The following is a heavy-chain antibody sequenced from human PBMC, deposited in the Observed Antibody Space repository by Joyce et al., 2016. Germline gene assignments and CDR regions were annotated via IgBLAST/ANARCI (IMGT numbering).Heavy chain of an antibody. J-gene: IGHJ4*02. V-gene: IGHV5-10-1*03. D-gene: IGHD4-23*01. CDR2: VDPMDSGT. CDR3: ARHRGGGNFVPFDY. CDR1: GYTFVNYW. Sequence: EDHLVQSGAEMKKPGESLRISCMVSGYTFVNYWISWVRQMPGKGLEWMGRVDPMDSGTDYSPSFQGHVTISADKSISTAYLQWSSLKASDTAIYYCARHRGGGNFVPFDYWGQGTLVTVSS.